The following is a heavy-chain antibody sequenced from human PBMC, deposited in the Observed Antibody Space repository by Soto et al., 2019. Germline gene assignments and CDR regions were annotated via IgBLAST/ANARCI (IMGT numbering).Heavy chain of an antibody. Sequence: QVQLVQSGAEVKKPGAPVKVSCKASGYTFTSYGISWVRQAPGQGLEWMGWISAYNGNTNYAQKLQGRVTMTTDTSTSTAYMELRSLRSDDTAVYYCARAEDDYIWGSYRPYYFDYWGQGTLVTVSS. CDR1: GYTFTSYG. CDR3: ARAEDDYIWGSYRPYYFDY. D-gene: IGHD3-16*02. V-gene: IGHV1-18*01. CDR2: ISAYNGNT. J-gene: IGHJ4*02.